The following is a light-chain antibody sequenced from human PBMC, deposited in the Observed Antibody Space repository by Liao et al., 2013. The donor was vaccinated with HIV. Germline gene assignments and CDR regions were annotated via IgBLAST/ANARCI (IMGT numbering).Light chain of an antibody. CDR2: QDS. CDR1: NIGSKS. J-gene: IGLJ2*01. CDR3: QAWDSSTAYVV. V-gene: IGLV3-21*01. Sequence: SYVLTQPPSVSVAPGKTASITCGGNNIGSKSVHWYQQKPGQAPVLVIYQDSKRPSGIPERFSGSNSGNTATLTISGTQAMDEADYYCQAWDSSTAYVVFGGGTKLTVL.